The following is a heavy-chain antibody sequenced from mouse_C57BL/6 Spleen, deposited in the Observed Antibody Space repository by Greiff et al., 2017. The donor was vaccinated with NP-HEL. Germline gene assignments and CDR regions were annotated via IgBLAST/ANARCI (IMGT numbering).Heavy chain of an antibody. V-gene: IGHV1-82*01. D-gene: IGHD2-12*01. CDR3: ARDYMAPQRYFDV. J-gene: IGHJ1*03. Sequence: QVQLQQSGPELVKPGASVKISSKASGYAFSSSWMNWVKQRPGKGLEWIGRIYPGDGDTNYNGKFKGKATLTADKSSSTAYMQLSSLTSEDSAVYFCARDYMAPQRYFDVWGTGTTVTVSS. CDR2: IYPGDGDT. CDR1: GYAFSSSW.